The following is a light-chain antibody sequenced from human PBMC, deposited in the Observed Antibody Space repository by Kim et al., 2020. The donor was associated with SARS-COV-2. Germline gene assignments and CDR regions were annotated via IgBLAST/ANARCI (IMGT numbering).Light chain of an antibody. J-gene: IGKJ4*01. Sequence: PGKRPTPACRASQSVISNYLAWYQQKPGQAPRLVIYGASSRATGIPDRFSGSGSGTDFTLTISRLEPEDFAVYYCQQYGSSSLTFGGGTKVDIK. CDR3: QQYGSSSLT. CDR2: GAS. CDR1: QSVISNY. V-gene: IGKV3-20*01.